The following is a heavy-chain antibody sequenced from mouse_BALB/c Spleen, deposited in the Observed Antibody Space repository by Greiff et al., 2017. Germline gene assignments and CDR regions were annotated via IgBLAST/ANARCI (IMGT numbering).Heavy chain of an antibody. V-gene: IGHV3-2*02. CDR1: GYSITSDYA. J-gene: IGHJ4*01. CDR2: ISYSGST. D-gene: IGHD1-2*01. CDR3: ASRLHMDY. Sequence: EVQRVESGPGLVKPSQSLSLTCTVTGYSITSDYAWNWIRQFPGNKLEWMGYISYSGSTSYNPSLKSRISITRDTSKNQFFLQLNSVTTEDTATYYCASRLHMDYWGQGTSVTVSS.